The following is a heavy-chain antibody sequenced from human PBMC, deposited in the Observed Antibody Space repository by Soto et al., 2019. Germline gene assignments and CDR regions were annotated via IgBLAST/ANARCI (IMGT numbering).Heavy chain of an antibody. Sequence: SVKVCCKASGDTFTSYYMHWVRQAPGQGLEWMGIINPSGGSTSYAQKFQGRVTMTRDTSTSTVYMELSSLRSEDTAVYYCARAPGGHEHLFYRAFWANGTTVPVSS. J-gene: IGHJ6*03. D-gene: IGHD3-10*01. V-gene: IGHV1-46*03. CDR3: ARAPGGHEHLFYRAF. CDR2: INPSGGST. CDR1: GDTFTSYY.